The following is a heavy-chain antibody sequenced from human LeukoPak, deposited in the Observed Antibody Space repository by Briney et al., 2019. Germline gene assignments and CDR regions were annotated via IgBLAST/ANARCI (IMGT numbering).Heavy chain of an antibody. J-gene: IGHJ4*02. CDR2: INSDGSST. D-gene: IGHD3-3*01. CDR1: GFTFSSYW. CDR3: AREPTSAYYDFWSGYSPFDY. V-gene: IGHV3-74*01. Sequence: GGSLRLSCAASGFTFSSYWMHWVRQAPGKGLVWVSRINSDGSSTSYADSVKGRFTISRDNSKNTLYLQMNSLRAEDTAVYYCAREPTSAYYDFWSGYSPFDYWGQGTLVTVSS.